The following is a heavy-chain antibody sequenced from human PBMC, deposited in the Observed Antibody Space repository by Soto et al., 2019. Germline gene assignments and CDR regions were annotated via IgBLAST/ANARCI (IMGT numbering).Heavy chain of an antibody. J-gene: IGHJ4*02. CDR1: GFTFSSYA. D-gene: IGHD2-15*01. CDR3: AKVPGRNIVVVVAATHYFDY. Sequence: VGSLRLSCAASGFTFSSYAMSWVRQAPGKGLEWVSAISGSGGSTYYADSVKGRFTISRDNSKNTLYLQMNSLRAEDTAVYYCAKVPGRNIVVVVAATHYFDYWGQGTLVTVS. CDR2: ISGSGGST. V-gene: IGHV3-23*01.